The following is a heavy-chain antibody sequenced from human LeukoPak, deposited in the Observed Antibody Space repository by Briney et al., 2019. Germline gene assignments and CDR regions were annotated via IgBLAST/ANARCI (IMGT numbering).Heavy chain of an antibody. D-gene: IGHD3-16*02. Sequence: GALRLSCAASGFTFSSYGMHWVRQAPGKGLEWGAVISYDGSNKYYADSVKGRFTISRDNSKNTLYLQMNSLRAEDTAVYYCAKDQVFLGVSVIGYWGQGTLVTVSS. V-gene: IGHV3-30*18. CDR3: AKDQVFLGVSVIGY. CDR2: ISYDGSNK. CDR1: GFTFSSYG. J-gene: IGHJ4*02.